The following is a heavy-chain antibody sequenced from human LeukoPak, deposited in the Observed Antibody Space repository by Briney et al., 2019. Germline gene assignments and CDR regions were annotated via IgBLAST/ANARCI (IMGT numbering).Heavy chain of an antibody. CDR3: ARVLGYCSSSACYAASDL. CDR1: GFTFSSYS. J-gene: IGHJ3*01. CDR2: ISTDSRYI. V-gene: IGHV3-21*01. Sequence: PGESVRLSCAASGFTFSSYSLTWVRQAPGKGLEWVSDISTDSRYIYYADSVQGRFTISRDNAQRSLYLQMNSLRVEDTAVYYCARVLGYCSSSACYAASDLWGQGTTVTVSS. D-gene: IGHD2-2*03.